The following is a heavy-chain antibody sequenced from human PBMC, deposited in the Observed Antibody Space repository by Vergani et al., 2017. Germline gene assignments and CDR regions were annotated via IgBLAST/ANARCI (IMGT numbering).Heavy chain of an antibody. CDR3: ARGYCSSTSCFNWFDP. CDR1: GGSISSGGYS. CDR2: IYHSGST. V-gene: IGHV4-30-2*01. J-gene: IGHJ5*02. Sequence: QLQLQESGSGLVKPSQTLSLTCAVSGGSISSGGYSWRWIRQPPGKGLEWIGYIYHSGSTYYNPSLKSRVTISVDRSNNQFSLKLSSVTAADTAVYYCARGYCSSTSCFNWFDPWGQGTLVTVSS. D-gene: IGHD2-2*01.